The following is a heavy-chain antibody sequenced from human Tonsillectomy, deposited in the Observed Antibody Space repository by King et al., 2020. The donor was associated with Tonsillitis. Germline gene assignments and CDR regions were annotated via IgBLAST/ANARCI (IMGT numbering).Heavy chain of an antibody. CDR2: ITSSSTV. J-gene: IGHJ3*02. V-gene: IGHV3-48*01. D-gene: IGHD3-3*01. CDR1: GFTFSSYS. CDR3: ARVERGAFDI. Sequence: VQLVESGGGLVQPGGSLRISCAASGFTFSSYSMNWVRQAPGKGLEWVSYITSSSTVYYADSVKGRFTISRDNAKNSLYLQMNSLRAEDTAVYYCARVERGAFDIWGQGTMVTVSS.